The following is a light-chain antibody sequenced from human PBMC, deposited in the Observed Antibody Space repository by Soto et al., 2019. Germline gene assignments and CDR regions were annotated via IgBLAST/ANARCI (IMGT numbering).Light chain of an antibody. CDR3: MQSLQAPQLT. V-gene: IGKV2-28*01. J-gene: IGKJ4*01. CDR1: QSLLHSNGYNY. CDR2: LGS. Sequence: DIVMIQSPLALPVTPGEPASSSCRSSQSLLHSNGYNYLDWYLQQPGQSPQLLIFLGSNRASGVPDRFSGSGSGTDFTLKISRVEAGDVGIYYCMQSLQAPQLTFGGGTRVEIK.